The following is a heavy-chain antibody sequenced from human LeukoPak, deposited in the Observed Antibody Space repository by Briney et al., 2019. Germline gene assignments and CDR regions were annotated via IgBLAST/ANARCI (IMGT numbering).Heavy chain of an antibody. V-gene: IGHV4-39*07. CDR1: GGSFSSNSYY. Sequence: SETLSLTCTVSGGSFSSNSYYWGWIRQPPGKGLEWIGRIYTTGATQYNPSLKSRVTMSIDTSTNQFSLNLTSMTAADTAVYYCGRQGYTASYYFLDFWSQGTLVAVS. CDR2: IYTTGAT. CDR3: GRQGYTASYYFLDF. J-gene: IGHJ4*02. D-gene: IGHD1-26*01.